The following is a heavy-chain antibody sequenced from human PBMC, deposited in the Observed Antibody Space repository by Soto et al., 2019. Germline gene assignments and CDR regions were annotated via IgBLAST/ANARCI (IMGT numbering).Heavy chain of an antibody. CDR3: ARVAY. CDR1: GVTFSRVS. CDR2: ISSASSET. J-gene: IGHJ4*02. V-gene: IGHV3-21*01. Sequence: PSGSLEFSXAASGVTFSRVSMTWVRQVPGKGLEWVASISSASSETWYAVSVKGRFIISRDNAQNSLFLQMNTLRPEDSAIYYCARVAYWGQGTQVTVSS.